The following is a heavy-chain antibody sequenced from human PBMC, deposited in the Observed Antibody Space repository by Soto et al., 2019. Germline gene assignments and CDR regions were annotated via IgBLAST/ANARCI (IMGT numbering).Heavy chain of an antibody. D-gene: IGHD2-15*01. Sequence: SETLSLTCAVYGGSFSGYYWSWIRQPPGKGLEWIGEINHSGSTNYNPSLKSRVTISVDTSKNQFSLKLSSVTAADTAVYYCARARKSIVVVAASHGLAPWGQRTLVTVSS. V-gene: IGHV4-34*01. CDR1: GGSFSGYY. J-gene: IGHJ5*02. CDR3: ARARKSIVVVAASHGLAP. CDR2: INHSGST.